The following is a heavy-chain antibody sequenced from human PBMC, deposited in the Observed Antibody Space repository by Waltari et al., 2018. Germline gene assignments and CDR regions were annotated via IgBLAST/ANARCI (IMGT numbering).Heavy chain of an antibody. V-gene: IGHV3-48*03. Sequence: EVQLVESGGDLVQPGDSLRLHCEPSGFTFSKYELNWIRQAPGRGLEWIAYIDKTGSRTFYSDSVRGRFTISRDDAKSSVYLQMTNLRVDDSALYYCARGIVGATGWGQGTLVTVSS. D-gene: IGHD1-26*01. CDR1: GFTFSKYE. J-gene: IGHJ4*02. CDR3: ARGIVGATG. CDR2: IDKTGSRT.